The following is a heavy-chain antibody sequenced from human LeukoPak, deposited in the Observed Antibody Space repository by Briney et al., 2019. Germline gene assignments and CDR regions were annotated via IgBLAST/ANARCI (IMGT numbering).Heavy chain of an antibody. Sequence: GGSLRLSCAVSGITLSNYGMSWVRQAPGKGLEWVAGISDSGGRTNYADSVKGRFTISRDNSKNTLYLQMNSLRAEDTAVYYCAKANSRRSYGSGSYTDYWGQGTLVTVSS. CDR2: ISDSGGRT. CDR3: AKANSRRSYGSGSYTDY. CDR1: GITLSNYG. J-gene: IGHJ4*02. D-gene: IGHD3-10*01. V-gene: IGHV3-23*01.